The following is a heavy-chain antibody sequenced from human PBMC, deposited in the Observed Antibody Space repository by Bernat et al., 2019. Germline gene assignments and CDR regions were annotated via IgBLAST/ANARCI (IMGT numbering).Heavy chain of an antibody. D-gene: IGHD2-2*01. Sequence: VQLVESGGGVVQPGRSLRLSCAASGFTFSSYAMHWVRQAPGKGLEWVSYISSSSSTIYYADSVKGRFTISRDNAKNSLYLQMNSLRAEDTAVYYCARDPPAVVPAASRYWYFDLWGRGTLVTVSS. V-gene: IGHV3-48*01. CDR2: ISSSSSTI. CDR1: GFTFSSYA. J-gene: IGHJ2*01. CDR3: ARDPPAVVPAASRYWYFDL.